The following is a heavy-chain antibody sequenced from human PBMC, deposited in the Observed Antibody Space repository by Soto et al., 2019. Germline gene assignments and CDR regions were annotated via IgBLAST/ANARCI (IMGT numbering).Heavy chain of an antibody. Sequence: QVQLQESGPGLVKPSETLSLTCIVSGGSISSYYWSWIRQPPGKGLEWIGYIYYSGSTNYNPSLKSRVPISVDTSQNQFSLKLSSVTAADTAVYYCARGGTYYSPFDYWGQGTLVTVSS. CDR3: ARGGTYYSPFDY. J-gene: IGHJ4*02. D-gene: IGHD1-26*01. CDR1: GGSISSYY. V-gene: IGHV4-59*01. CDR2: IYYSGST.